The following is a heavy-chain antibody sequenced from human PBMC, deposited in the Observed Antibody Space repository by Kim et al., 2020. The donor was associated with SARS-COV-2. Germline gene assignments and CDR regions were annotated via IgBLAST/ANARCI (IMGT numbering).Heavy chain of an antibody. CDR3: AKDGEVVVVAATLDY. CDR1: GFTFSSYA. D-gene: IGHD2-15*01. CDR2: ISGSGGST. Sequence: GGSLRLSCAASGFTFSSYAMSWVRQAPGKGLEWVSAISGSGGSTYYADSVKGRFTISRDNSKNTLYLQMNSLRAEDTAVYYCAKDGEVVVVAATLDYWGQGTLVTVSS. J-gene: IGHJ4*02. V-gene: IGHV3-23*01.